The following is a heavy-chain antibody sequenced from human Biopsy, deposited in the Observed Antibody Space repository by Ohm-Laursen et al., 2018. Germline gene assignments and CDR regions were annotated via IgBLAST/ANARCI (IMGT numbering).Heavy chain of an antibody. CDR2: IHYTGHI. Sequence: SQTLSLTCTVSGDTISTYYWNWIRQTPGKGLEWIGYIHYTGHIRINPSLNSRATISVDTSKVQFSLKLSSLTAADTAIYYCARNRVDVVKVTTIGWNFDLWGRGTLVTVS. CDR1: GDTISTYY. D-gene: IGHD5-12*01. J-gene: IGHJ2*01. CDR3: ARNRVDVVKVTTIGWNFDL. V-gene: IGHV4-59*08.